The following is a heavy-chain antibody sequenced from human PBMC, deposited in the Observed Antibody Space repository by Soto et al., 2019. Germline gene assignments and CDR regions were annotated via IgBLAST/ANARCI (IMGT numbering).Heavy chain of an antibody. CDR2: IVVGSGNT. V-gene: IGHV1-58*01. J-gene: IGHJ6*02. CDR3: AADPIMITFGGVVVLYYYGMDV. D-gene: IGHD3-16*02. Sequence: ASVKVSCKASGFTFTSSAVQWVRQARGQRLEWIGWIVVGSGNTNYAQKFQERVTITRDMSTSTAYMELSSLRSEDTAVYYCAADPIMITFGGVVVLYYYGMDVWGQGTTVTVSS. CDR1: GFTFTSSA.